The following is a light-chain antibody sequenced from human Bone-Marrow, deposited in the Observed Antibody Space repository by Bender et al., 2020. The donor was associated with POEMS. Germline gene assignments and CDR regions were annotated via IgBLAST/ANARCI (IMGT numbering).Light chain of an antibody. CDR2: SSH. V-gene: IGLV1-44*01. CDR1: SSNIGAHA. J-gene: IGLJ3*02. CDR3: AVWDDSLNGWV. Sequence: QSVLTQPPSASGTPGQRVTISCSGCSSNIGAHAVNWYQHLPVTAPKLLIYSSHRRPSEVPDRFSGSRSGTSASLAISGLQSEDEADYYCAVWDDSLNGWVFGGGTKLTVL.